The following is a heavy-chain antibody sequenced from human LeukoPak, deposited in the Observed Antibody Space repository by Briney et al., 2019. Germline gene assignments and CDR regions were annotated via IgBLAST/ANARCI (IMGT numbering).Heavy chain of an antibody. J-gene: IGHJ4*02. CDR1: GFTFSSYA. D-gene: IGHD3-3*01. CDR2: ISGSGGST. Sequence: GGSLRLSCAASGFTFSSYAMSWVRQAPGKGLEWVSAISGSGGSTYYADSVKGRFTISRDNSKNTLYLQMNSLRAEDTAVYYCAFRYVLRFLEWSENYFDYWGQGTLVTVSS. CDR3: AFRYVLRFLEWSENYFDY. V-gene: IGHV3-23*01.